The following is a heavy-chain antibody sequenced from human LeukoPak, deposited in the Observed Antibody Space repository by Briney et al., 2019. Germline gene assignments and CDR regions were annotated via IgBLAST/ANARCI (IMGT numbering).Heavy chain of an antibody. D-gene: IGHD3-10*01. CDR2: ISGSGGST. Sequence: GGSLRLSCAASGFTFSSYAMSWVRQAPGKGLEWVSAISGSGGSTYYADSVKGRFTISRDNSKNTLYLQMNSLRAEDTAVYYCATGPNELWFGELEDYWGQGTLVTVSS. J-gene: IGHJ4*02. CDR3: ATGPNELWFGELEDY. CDR1: GFTFSSYA. V-gene: IGHV3-23*01.